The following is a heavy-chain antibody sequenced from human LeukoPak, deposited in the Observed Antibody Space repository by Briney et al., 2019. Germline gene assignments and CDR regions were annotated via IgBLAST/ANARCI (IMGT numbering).Heavy chain of an antibody. CDR1: GFTFSNYW. V-gene: IGHV3-74*03. CDR3: VRSAFHAGSGNYYDY. D-gene: IGHD3-22*01. J-gene: IGHJ4*02. Sequence: GGSLRLSCAASGFTFSNYWIHWVRQAPGKGLVWVSRIDNAGSITTYVDSVKGRFTISRDNAENTLYLQMNSLRVEDTAVYYCVRSAFHAGSGNYYDYWGQGTLVTVSS. CDR2: IDNAGSIT.